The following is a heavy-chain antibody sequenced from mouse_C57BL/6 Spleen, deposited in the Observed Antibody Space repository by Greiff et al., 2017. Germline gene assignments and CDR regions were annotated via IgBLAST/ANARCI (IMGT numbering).Heavy chain of an antibody. Sequence: QVQLQQPGAELVRPGSSVKLSCKASGYTFTSYWMHWVKQRPIQGLEWIGNIDPSDSETHYNQQFKDQATLTVDKSSSTAYMQLSRLTSETSAVYYCAREDSSGYPFAYWGQGTLVTVSA. CDR1: GYTFTSYW. V-gene: IGHV1-52*01. CDR2: IDPSDSET. CDR3: AREDSSGYPFAY. J-gene: IGHJ3*01. D-gene: IGHD3-2*02.